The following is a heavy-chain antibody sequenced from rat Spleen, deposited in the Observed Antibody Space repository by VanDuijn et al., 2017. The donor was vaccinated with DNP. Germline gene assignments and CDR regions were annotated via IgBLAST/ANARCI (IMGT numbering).Heavy chain of an antibody. CDR2: MWSGGDT. CDR3: ARGGYDGYD. CDR1: GFSLTTYH. V-gene: IGHV2-32*01. D-gene: IGHD1-6*01. J-gene: IGHJ2*01. Sequence: QVQLKESGPGLVQPSQTLSLTCTVSGFSLTTYHVHWIRQPPGKGLEWMGIMWSGGDTSYNSTLKSRLRFTRDTSKGQVFLKMNRLQTEDTATYYCARGGYDGYDWGQGVMVTVSS.